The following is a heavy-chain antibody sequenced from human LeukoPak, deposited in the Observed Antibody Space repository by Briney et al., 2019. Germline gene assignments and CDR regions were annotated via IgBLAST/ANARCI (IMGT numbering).Heavy chain of an antibody. CDR1: GFTFDDYA. CDR3: AKDRGSGSYYYYGMDV. J-gene: IGHJ6*02. D-gene: IGHD6-19*01. Sequence: GVSLRLSCAASGFTFDDYAMHWVRQAPGKGLERVSGISWNSGSIGYADSVKGRFTISRDNAKNSLYLQMNSLRAEDTALYYCAKDRGSGSYYYYGMDVWGQGTTVTVSS. V-gene: IGHV3-9*01. CDR2: ISWNSGSI.